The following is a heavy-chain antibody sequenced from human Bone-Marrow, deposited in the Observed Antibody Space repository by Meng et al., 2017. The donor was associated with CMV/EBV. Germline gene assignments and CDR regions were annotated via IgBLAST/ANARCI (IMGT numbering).Heavy chain of an antibody. V-gene: IGHV3-74*01. J-gene: IGHJ4*02. CDR1: GFTFSSYW. D-gene: IGHD2-2*01. CDR2: IYSDGTGI. CDR3: ARDMGSLGYCSCTSCYWSPGNFDY. Sequence: GGSLRLSCVASGFTFSSYWMHWVRQAPGKGLVWVSRIYSDGTGINYADSVKGRFTISRDNAKNTLYLQMNSLRAEDTAVYHCARDMGSLGYCSCTSCYWSPGNFDYWGQGTLVTVSS.